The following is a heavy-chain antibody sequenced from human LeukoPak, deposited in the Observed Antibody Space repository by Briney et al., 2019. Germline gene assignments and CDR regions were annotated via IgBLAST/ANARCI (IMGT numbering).Heavy chain of an antibody. CDR1: GFTFGDYY. Sequence: GGSLRLSCVASGFTFGDYYMSWIRQAPGKGLEWLSYITSSGSTIYYADSVRGRFTVSRDNAKNSLFLQMNSLRVGDTAVYYCARAPIYSGDEFDYWGQGTLVTVSS. D-gene: IGHD5-12*01. CDR2: ITSSGSTI. CDR3: ARAPIYSGDEFDY. J-gene: IGHJ4*02. V-gene: IGHV3-11*01.